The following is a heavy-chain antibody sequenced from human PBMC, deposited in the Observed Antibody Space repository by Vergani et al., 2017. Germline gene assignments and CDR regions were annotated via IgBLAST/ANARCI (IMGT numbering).Heavy chain of an antibody. V-gene: IGHV3-23*01. Sequence: EVQLLESGGGLVQPGGSLRLSCAASGFTFSSYAMSWVRQAPGKGLEWVSAISGSGGSTYYADSVKGRFTISRDNSKTTLYLQMNSLRAEDTAVYYCAKVHTDTALRRPSWFDPWGQGTLVTVSS. CDR3: AKVHTDTALRRPSWFDP. CDR2: ISGSGGST. J-gene: IGHJ5*02. CDR1: GFTFSSYA. D-gene: IGHD5-18*01.